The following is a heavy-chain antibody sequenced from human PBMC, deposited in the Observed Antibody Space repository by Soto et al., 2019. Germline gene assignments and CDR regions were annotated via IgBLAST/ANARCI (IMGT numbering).Heavy chain of an antibody. CDR2: ISSSGSTI. J-gene: IGHJ4*02. V-gene: IGHV3-11*01. D-gene: IGHD2-2*01. CDR1: GFTFSDYY. Sequence: GGSLRLSCAASGFTFSDYYMSWIRQAPGKGLEWVSYISSSGSTIYYADSVKGRFTISRDNAKNSLYLQMNSLRAEDTAVYYCAREYCSSTSCYEFPPHYWGQGTLVTVSS. CDR3: AREYCSSTSCYEFPPHY.